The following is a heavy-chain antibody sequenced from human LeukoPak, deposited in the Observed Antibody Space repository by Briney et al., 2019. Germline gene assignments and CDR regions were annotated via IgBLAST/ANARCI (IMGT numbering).Heavy chain of an antibody. CDR3: VRDTSCYGCPPFNWFDP. V-gene: IGHV3-9*01. Sequence: GGSLRLSCAASGFTFDDYAMHWVRQAPGKGLEWVSGISWNSSSIGYADSVKGRFTISRDNAKNSLYLQMNSLRAEDTALYYCVRDTSCYGCPPFNWFDPWGQGTLVTVSS. D-gene: IGHD2-2*01. J-gene: IGHJ5*02. CDR1: GFTFDDYA. CDR2: ISWNSSSI.